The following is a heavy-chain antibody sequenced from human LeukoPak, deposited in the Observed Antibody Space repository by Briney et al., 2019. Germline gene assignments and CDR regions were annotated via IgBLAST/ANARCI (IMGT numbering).Heavy chain of an antibody. D-gene: IGHD1-1*01. CDR2: ISSRSTYI. Sequence: GGSLRLSCAASGFTFTSYTMNWVRQAPGKGLEWVSSISSRSTYIYYADSVKGRFTISRDNAKNSLYLQMNSLRAEDTAVYSCARDRLLEDRDYHNYYYMDVWGKGTTVTISS. J-gene: IGHJ6*03. CDR3: ARDRLLEDRDYHNYYYMDV. CDR1: GFTFTSYT. V-gene: IGHV3-21*01.